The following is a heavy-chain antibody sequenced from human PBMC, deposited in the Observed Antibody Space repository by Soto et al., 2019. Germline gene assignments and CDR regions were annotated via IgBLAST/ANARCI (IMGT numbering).Heavy chain of an antibody. CDR3: ARRYSSKIYAMDV. CDR2: VSAGGDST. D-gene: IGHD4-4*01. CDR1: GFTFASYA. Sequence: EVQLLESGGGLVQPGGSLRLSCAASGFTFASYALRWVRQAPGKGLEWVSSVSAGGDSTYYADSVKGRFTISRDNSKNTLYLQMNSMRAEDTAVYSCARRYSSKIYAMDVWGQGTTVTVSS. V-gene: IGHV3-23*01. J-gene: IGHJ6*02.